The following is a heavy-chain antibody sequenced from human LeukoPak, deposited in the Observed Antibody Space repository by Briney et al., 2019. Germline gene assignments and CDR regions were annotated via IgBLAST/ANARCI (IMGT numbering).Heavy chain of an antibody. CDR2: ISYDGSNK. V-gene: IGHV3-30-3*01. CDR1: GFTFSSYA. D-gene: IGHD6-19*01. J-gene: IGHJ4*02. CDR3: ARDRYSSGWCGHFDY. Sequence: GGSLRLSCAASGFTFSSYAMHWVRQAPGKGLEWVAVISYDGSNKYYADSVKGRFTISRDNSKNTLYLQMNSLRAEDTAVYYCARDRYSSGWCGHFDYWGQGTLVTVSS.